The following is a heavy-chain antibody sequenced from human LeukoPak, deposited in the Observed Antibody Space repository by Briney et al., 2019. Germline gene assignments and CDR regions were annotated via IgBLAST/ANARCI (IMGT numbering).Heavy chain of an antibody. D-gene: IGHD3-16*01. V-gene: IGHV4-59*01. CDR2: FYHSGT. J-gene: IGHJ4*02. Sequence: PSETLSLTCTVSGDSMSTSYWSWIRQPLGKGLEWIGYFYHSGTGYNPSLKSRVTISGDMSNNQFFLKLSSVTAADTAIYYCARGWRGDHFDYWGQGTLVSVSS. CDR1: GDSMSTSY. CDR3: ARGWRGDHFDY.